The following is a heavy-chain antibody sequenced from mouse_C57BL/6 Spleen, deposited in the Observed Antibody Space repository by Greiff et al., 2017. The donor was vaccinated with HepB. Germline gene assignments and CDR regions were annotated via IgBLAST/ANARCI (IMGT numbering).Heavy chain of an antibody. CDR1: GFSLTSYG. CDR2: IWSGGST. Sequence: QVQLKESGPGLVQPSQSLSITCTVSGFSLTSYGVHWVRQSPGKGLEWLGVIWSGGSTDYNAAFISRLSISKDNAKSQVFFKMNSLQADDTAIYYCARNWGDYEAWFAYWGQGTLVTVSA. V-gene: IGHV2-2*01. D-gene: IGHD2-4*01. CDR3: ARNWGDYEAWFAY. J-gene: IGHJ3*01.